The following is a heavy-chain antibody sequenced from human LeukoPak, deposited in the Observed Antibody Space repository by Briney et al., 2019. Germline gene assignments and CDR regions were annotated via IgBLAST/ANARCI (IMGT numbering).Heavy chain of an antibody. CDR2: IYSGGST. J-gene: IGHJ3*02. Sequence: PGGSLRLSCAASGFTVSSNYMSWVRKAPGKGLEWVSVIYSGGSTYYADSVKGRFTISRDNSKNTLYLQMNSLRAEDTALYYCAKDLHDSSGYSHEDAFDIWGQGTMVTVSS. CDR3: AKDLHDSSGYSHEDAFDI. D-gene: IGHD3-22*01. CDR1: GFTVSSNY. V-gene: IGHV3-53*01.